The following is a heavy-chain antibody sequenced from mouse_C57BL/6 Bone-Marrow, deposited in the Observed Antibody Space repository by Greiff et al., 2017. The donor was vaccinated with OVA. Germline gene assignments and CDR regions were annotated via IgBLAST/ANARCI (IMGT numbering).Heavy chain of an antibody. Sequence: EVKLMASGAELVRPWASVKLSCPASGFNLKDDYLHWVKQRPEQGLAWIGWFDTENGDTEYASKFQGKAMITADTSSSTVYLQSSSLTSVDTAVYYCTPFYSNFAWFADWGQGTRVTVSA. CDR1: GFNLKDDY. V-gene: IGHV14-4*01. D-gene: IGHD2-5*01. CDR3: TPFYSNFAWFAD. CDR2: FDTENGDT. J-gene: IGHJ3*01.